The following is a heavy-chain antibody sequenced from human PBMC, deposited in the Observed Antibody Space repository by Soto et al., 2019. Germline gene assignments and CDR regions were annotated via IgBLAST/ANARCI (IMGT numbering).Heavy chain of an antibody. CDR1: GYTFTSYY. V-gene: IGHV1-46*01. Sequence: VASVKVSCKASGYTFTSYYMHWVRQAPGQGLEWMGIINPSGGSTSYAQKFQGRVTMTRDTSTSTVYMELSSLRSEDTAVYYCARDVGGYPYYYYGMDVWGQGTTVTVSS. J-gene: IGHJ6*02. CDR2: INPSGGST. D-gene: IGHD3-22*01. CDR3: ARDVGGYPYYYYGMDV.